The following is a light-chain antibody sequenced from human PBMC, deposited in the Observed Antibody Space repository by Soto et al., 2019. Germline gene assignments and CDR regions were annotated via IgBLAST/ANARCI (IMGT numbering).Light chain of an antibody. CDR1: QSVSSNY. CDR2: GAS. CDR3: QQYGSAPRT. J-gene: IGKJ1*01. V-gene: IGKV3-20*01. Sequence: EIVLTQYPGTLSLSPGEIATLSCGSIQSVSSNYLAWYQQKPGQAPRLVIYGASTRATGIPYRFSGSGSGTDFTLTISRLEAEDFGVYYCQQYGSAPRTFGQGTKVDNK.